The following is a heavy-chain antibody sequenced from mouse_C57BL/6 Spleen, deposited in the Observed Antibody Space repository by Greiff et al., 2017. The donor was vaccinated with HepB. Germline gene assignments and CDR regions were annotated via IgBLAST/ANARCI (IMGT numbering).Heavy chain of an antibody. J-gene: IGHJ4*01. Sequence: DVHLVESEGGLVQPGSSMKLSCTASGFTFSDYYMAWVRQVPEKGLEWVANINYDGSSTYYLDSLKSRFIISRDNAKNILYLQMSSLKSEDTATYYCARDEPYYAMDYWGQGTSVTVSS. CDR1: GFTFSDYY. CDR2: INYDGSST. CDR3: ARDEPYYAMDY. V-gene: IGHV5-16*01.